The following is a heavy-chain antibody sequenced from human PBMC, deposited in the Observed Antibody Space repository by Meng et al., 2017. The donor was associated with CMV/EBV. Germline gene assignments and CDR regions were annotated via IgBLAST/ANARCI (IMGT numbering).Heavy chain of an antibody. CDR3: ARGYYDFWSGYSVYTLDY. J-gene: IGHJ4*02. V-gene: IGHV1-18*04. CDR2: ISAYNGNT. CDR1: GYTFTSYY. D-gene: IGHD3-3*01. Sequence: ASVKVSCKASGYTFTSYYMHWVRQAPGQGLEWMGWISAYNGNTNYAQKLQGRVTMTTDTSTSTAYMELRSLRSDDTAVYYCARGYYDFWSGYSVYTLDYWGQGTLVTVSS.